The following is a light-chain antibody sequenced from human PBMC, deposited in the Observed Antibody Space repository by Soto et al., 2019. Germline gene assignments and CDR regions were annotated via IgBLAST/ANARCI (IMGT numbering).Light chain of an antibody. CDR1: SSNIGSNY. V-gene: IGLV1-47*01. CDR3: ATWDDSLSGVV. J-gene: IGLJ2*01. Sequence: QSVLTQPPSASGTPGQRVTISCSGSSSNIGSNYVYWYQQLPGTAPKLLIYRNNQRPSGVPERFSGSKSGTSVSLAISGLRSEDEADYYCATWDDSLSGVVFGGGTKLTVL. CDR2: RNN.